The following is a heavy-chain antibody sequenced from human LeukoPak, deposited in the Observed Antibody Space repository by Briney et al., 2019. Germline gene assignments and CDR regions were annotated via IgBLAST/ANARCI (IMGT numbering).Heavy chain of an antibody. CDR1: GFTFSSYG. CDR3: ARVGSGYDLYGY. V-gene: IGHV3-30*03. D-gene: IGHD5-12*01. CDR2: ISYDGSNK. Sequence: GGSLRLSCAASGFTFSSYGMHWVRQAPGKGLEWVAVISYDGSNKYYADSVKGRFTISRDNSKNTLYLQMGSLRAEDMAVYYCARVGSGYDLYGYWGQGTLVTVSS. J-gene: IGHJ4*02.